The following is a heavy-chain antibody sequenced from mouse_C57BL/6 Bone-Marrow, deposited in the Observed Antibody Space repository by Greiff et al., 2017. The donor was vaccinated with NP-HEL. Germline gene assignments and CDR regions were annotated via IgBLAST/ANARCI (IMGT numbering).Heavy chain of an antibody. V-gene: IGHV1-82*01. Sequence: VQLQQSGPELVKPGASVKISCKASGYAFSSSWMNWVKQRPGKGLEWIGRIYPGDGGTNYNGKFKGKATLTADKSSSTAYMQLSSLTSEDAAVYFCAKRERNYAMDDWGQGTSVTVSS. CDR1: GYAFSSSW. CDR2: IYPGDGGT. CDR3: AKRERNYAMDD. J-gene: IGHJ4*01.